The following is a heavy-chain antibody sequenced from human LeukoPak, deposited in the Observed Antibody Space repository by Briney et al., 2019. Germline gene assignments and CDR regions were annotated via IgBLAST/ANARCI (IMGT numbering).Heavy chain of an antibody. D-gene: IGHD6-13*01. J-gene: IGHJ3*02. V-gene: IGHV6-1*01. CDR1: GDSVSSNSAA. CDR2: TYYRSKWYN. Sequence: SQTLTLTCAISGDSVSSNSAAWNWIRQSPSRGLEWLGRTYYRSKWYNDYAVSVKSRITINPDTSKNRVTLQLNSVTPEDTAVYYCAGDSDGNDAFDIWGQGRMVTVSS. CDR3: AGDSDGNDAFDI.